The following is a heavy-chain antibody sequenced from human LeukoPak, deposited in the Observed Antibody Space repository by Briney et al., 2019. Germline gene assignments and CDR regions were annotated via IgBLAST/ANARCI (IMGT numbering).Heavy chain of an antibody. V-gene: IGHV3-23*01. CDR3: AKEVTPGALLYGPFDY. CDR1: EFIFSSYG. CDR2: ISASGGGT. J-gene: IGHJ4*02. D-gene: IGHD4-23*01. Sequence: QSGGSLRLSCAASEFIFSSYGMSWVRQAPGKGLEWVSAISASGGGTYYADSVKGRFTISRDNSRNTLYLEMNSLRAEDTAIYYCAKEVTPGALLYGPFDYWGQGILVTVSS.